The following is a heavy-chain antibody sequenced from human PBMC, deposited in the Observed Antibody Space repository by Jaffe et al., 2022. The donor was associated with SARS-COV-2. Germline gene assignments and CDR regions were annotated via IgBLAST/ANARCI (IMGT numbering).Heavy chain of an antibody. CDR3: AKDLRIAAWGYYYYGMDV. CDR1: GFTFSSYG. D-gene: IGHD6-6*01. Sequence: QVQLVESGGGVVQPGRSLRLSCAASGFTFSSYGMHWVRQAPGKGLEWVAVISYDGSNKYYADSVKGRFTISRDNSKNTLYLQMNSLRAEDTAVYYCAKDLRIAAWGYYYYGMDVWGQGTTVTVSS. V-gene: IGHV3-30*18. CDR2: ISYDGSNK. J-gene: IGHJ6*02.